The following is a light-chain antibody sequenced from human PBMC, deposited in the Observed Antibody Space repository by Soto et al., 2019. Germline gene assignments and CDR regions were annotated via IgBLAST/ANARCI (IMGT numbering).Light chain of an antibody. CDR2: GAS. CDR1: QSVSNNY. Sequence: EIVLTQSPGTLSLSPGARATLSCRASQSVSNNYLAWYQQQPGQAPRLLIYGASSRATGIPDRFSGSGSGTEFSLTISSLQSEDFAVYYCQQYSKWPITFGQGTRLEIK. V-gene: IGKV3-20*01. CDR3: QQYSKWPIT. J-gene: IGKJ5*01.